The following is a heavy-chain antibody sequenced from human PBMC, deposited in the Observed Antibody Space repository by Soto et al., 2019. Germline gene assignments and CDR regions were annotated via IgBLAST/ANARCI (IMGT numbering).Heavy chain of an antibody. J-gene: IGHJ4*02. CDR1: GYTFTNYY. CDR3: ARVSGSYWPFDY. V-gene: IGHV1-46*01. Sequence: ASGKVSCKASGYTFTNYYIHWVRQAPGQGLEWMGIINPSDGRTTYTQKFQGRVTMIRDTSTSTVYMELSSLRSEDTAVYYCARVSGSYWPFDYWGQGTLVTVSS. D-gene: IGHD1-26*01. CDR2: INPSDGRT.